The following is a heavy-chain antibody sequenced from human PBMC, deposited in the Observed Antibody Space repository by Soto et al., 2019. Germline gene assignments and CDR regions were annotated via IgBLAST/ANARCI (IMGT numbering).Heavy chain of an antibody. J-gene: IGHJ5*02. V-gene: IGHV4-39*02. Sequence: SETLSLTCTVSGDSITRSNFYWGWIRQPPGRGLEWLGSIFYSGSTFYNPALKSRVTFSVDTSKNHFSLKLSSVTAADTAVYYCARHKTTMLTVVSAFDPWGQGTRVTVSS. D-gene: IGHD3-22*01. CDR3: ARHKTTMLTVVSAFDP. CDR2: IFYSGST. CDR1: GDSITRSNFY.